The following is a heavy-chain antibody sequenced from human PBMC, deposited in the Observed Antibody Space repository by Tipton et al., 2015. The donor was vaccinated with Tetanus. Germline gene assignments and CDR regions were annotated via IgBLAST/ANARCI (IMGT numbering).Heavy chain of an antibody. Sequence: QLVQSGAEVKKPGSSVKVSCKASGGTFSSYAISWVRQAPGQGLEWMGGIIPIFGTANYAQKFQGRVTITADKSTSTAYMELSSLRSEGPAGYYCARDWILGAAGSVSGWSDPWGQGTLVTVSS. D-gene: IGHD3-3*01. CDR1: GGTFSSYA. CDR3: ARDWILGAAGSVSGWSDP. J-gene: IGHJ5*02. CDR2: IIPIFGTA. V-gene: IGHV1-69*06.